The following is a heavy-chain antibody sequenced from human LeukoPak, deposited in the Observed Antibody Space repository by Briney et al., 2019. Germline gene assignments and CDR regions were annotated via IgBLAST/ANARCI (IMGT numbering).Heavy chain of an antibody. J-gene: IGHJ4*02. Sequence: TGGSLRLSCAASGFIFSSYAMSWVRQAPGKGLEWVSVIYSGGSTYYADSVKGRFTISRDNSKNTLYLQMNSLRAEDTAVYYCARGSSYYDSSGYAIFDYWGQGTLVTVSS. CDR1: GFIFSSYA. CDR2: IYSGGST. V-gene: IGHV3-53*01. CDR3: ARGSSYYDSSGYAIFDY. D-gene: IGHD3-22*01.